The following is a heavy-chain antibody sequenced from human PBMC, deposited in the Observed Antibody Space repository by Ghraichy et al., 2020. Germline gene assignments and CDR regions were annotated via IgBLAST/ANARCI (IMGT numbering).Heavy chain of an antibody. CDR2: IWYDGSNK. Sequence: GGSLRLSCAASGFTFSSYGMHWVRQAPGKGLEWVAVIWYDGSNKYYADSVKGRFTISRDNSKNTLYLQMNSLRAEDTAVYYCVRGAMYSGSPWLYYYYYMDVWGKGTTVTVSS. CDR3: VRGAMYSGSPWLYYYYYMDV. D-gene: IGHD1-26*01. V-gene: IGHV3-33*01. J-gene: IGHJ6*03. CDR1: GFTFSSYG.